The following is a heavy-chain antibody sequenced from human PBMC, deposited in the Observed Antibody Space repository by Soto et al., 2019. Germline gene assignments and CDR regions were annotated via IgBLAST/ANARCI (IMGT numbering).Heavy chain of an antibody. Sequence: EVQLLESGGGLVQPGGSLRLSCAASGFTFISYAMSWVRQAPGKGLEWVSVISGSGDSTYYADSVKGRFTISRDNSKNTLYLQMNSLRAEDTAVYYCAKRATGTYFAYWGQGTLVTVSS. CDR3: AKRATGTYFAY. J-gene: IGHJ4*02. CDR2: ISGSGDST. D-gene: IGHD1-1*01. CDR1: GFTFISYA. V-gene: IGHV3-23*01.